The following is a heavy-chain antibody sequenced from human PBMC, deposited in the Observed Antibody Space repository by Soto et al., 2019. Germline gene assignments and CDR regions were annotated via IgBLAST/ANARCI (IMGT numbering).Heavy chain of an antibody. CDR2: INAGNGNT. V-gene: IGHV1-3*01. CDR1: GYTFTSYA. J-gene: IGHJ6*03. D-gene: IGHD6-13*01. CDR3: ARDSTGYSSSWLYYYYYFMDV. Sequence: QVQLVQSGAEVKKPGASVKVSCKASGYTFTSYAMHWVRQAPGQRLEWMGWINAGNGNTKYSQMFQGRVTITRDTSASTVYMELSSLRSEDTAVYYCARDSTGYSSSWLYYYYYFMDVWGKGTTVTVSS.